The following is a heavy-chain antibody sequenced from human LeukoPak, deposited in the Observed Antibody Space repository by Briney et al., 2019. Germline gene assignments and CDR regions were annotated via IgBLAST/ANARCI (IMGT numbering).Heavy chain of an antibody. V-gene: IGHV3-30*18. Sequence: PGGSLRLPCAASGFTFSTYAMHWVRQAPGKGLEWVAVISYDGSNKYYADSVKGRFTISRDNSKNTLYLQMNTLRAEDTAVYYCAKDVSWNWFDPWGQGTLVTVSS. CDR2: ISYDGSNK. CDR1: GFTFSTYA. CDR3: AKDVSWNWFDP. J-gene: IGHJ5*02.